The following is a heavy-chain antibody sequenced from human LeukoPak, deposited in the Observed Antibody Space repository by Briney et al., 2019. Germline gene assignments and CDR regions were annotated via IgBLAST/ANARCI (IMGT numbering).Heavy chain of an antibody. J-gene: IGHJ4*02. CDR1: GFTFNSYA. V-gene: IGHV3-23*01. Sequence: PGGSLRLSCAASGFTFNSYAMSWVRQAPGKGLEWVSAISGSGGSTYYADSVKGRFTISRANSKDTLYLQMNSLRDEDTAVYYCARAFGLTDYWGQGTLVTVSS. CDR2: ISGSGGST. D-gene: IGHD3/OR15-3a*01. CDR3: ARAFGLTDY.